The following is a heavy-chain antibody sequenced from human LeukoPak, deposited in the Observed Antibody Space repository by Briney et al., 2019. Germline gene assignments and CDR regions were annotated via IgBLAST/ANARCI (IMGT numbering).Heavy chain of an antibody. CDR1: GFTFSSYS. D-gene: IGHD3-16*02. J-gene: IGHJ4*02. Sequence: GGSLRLSCAASGFTFSSYSMNWVRQAPGKGLEWVSYISSSSSTIYYADSVKGRFTISRDNAKNSLYLQMNSLKAEDTAVYYCARDHYVWGSYRTFDYWGQGTLVTVSS. V-gene: IGHV3-48*01. CDR2: ISSSSSTI. CDR3: ARDHYVWGSYRTFDY.